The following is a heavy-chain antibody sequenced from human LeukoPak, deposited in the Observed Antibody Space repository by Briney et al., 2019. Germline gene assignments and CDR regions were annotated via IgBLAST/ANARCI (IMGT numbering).Heavy chain of an antibody. Sequence: ASVKVSCKISGYALTDVSMHWVRQAPGKGLEWTGGFDPEDGETIYAQKLQGRVTLTDDASTDTAYMELSSLRAEDTAVYYCATDKRGWSFDFWGQGTLLTVSS. J-gene: IGHJ4*02. CDR2: FDPEDGET. V-gene: IGHV1-24*01. CDR3: ATDKRGWSFDF. CDR1: GYALTDVS. D-gene: IGHD6-19*01.